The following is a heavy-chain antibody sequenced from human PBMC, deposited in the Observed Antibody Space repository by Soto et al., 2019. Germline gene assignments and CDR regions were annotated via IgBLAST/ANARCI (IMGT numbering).Heavy chain of an antibody. D-gene: IGHD3-22*01. J-gene: IGHJ4*02. V-gene: IGHV3-7*01. Sequence: GAVTRSRVPPGERFIGYLRKSVLPTQGKGVVWWARIKHDGTERSYLDSVKGRFTISRDNAKNSLYLQVYSRRAEDTAVYYCGRDGRTYYDSGGSVFDYWGQGTPVPVFS. CDR2: IKHDGTER. CDR3: GRDGRTYYDSGGSVFDY. CDR1: GERFIGYL.